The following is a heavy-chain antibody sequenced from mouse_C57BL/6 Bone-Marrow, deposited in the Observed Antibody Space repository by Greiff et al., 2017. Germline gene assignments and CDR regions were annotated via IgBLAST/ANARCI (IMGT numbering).Heavy chain of an antibody. D-gene: IGHD1-1*01. CDR1: GYAFSSYW. CDR3: ARGDYYGSSPYYFDY. V-gene: IGHV1-80*01. Sequence: VQLQESGAELVKPGASVKISCKASGYAFSSYWMSWVKQRPGKGLEWIGQIYPGDGDTNYNGKFKGKATLTADKSSSTAYMQLSSLTSEDSAVYFCARGDYYGSSPYYFDYWGQGTTLTVSS. CDR2: IYPGDGDT. J-gene: IGHJ2*01.